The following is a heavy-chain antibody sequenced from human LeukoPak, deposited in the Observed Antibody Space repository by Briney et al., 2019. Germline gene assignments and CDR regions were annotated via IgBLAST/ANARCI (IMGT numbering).Heavy chain of an antibody. J-gene: IGHJ1*01. V-gene: IGHV3-53*01. CDR1: GFTVSSNY. Sequence: GGSLRLSCAASGFTVSSNYMSWVRQAPGKGLEWVSVIYSGGSTYYADSVEGRFTISRDNSKNTLYLQMNSLRAEDTAVDYCARMYGDSAEYFQHWGQGTLVTVSS. CDR2: IYSGGST. D-gene: IGHD4-17*01. CDR3: ARMYGDSAEYFQH.